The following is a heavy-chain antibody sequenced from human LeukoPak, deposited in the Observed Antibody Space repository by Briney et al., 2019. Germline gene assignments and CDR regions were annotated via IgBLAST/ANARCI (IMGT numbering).Heavy chain of an antibody. J-gene: IGHJ3*02. CDR3: AKDRVFVVVVAAEINDAFDI. D-gene: IGHD2-15*01. Sequence: GGSLRLSCAASGFTFSSYAMSWVRQAPGKGLEWVSAISGSGGSTYYADSVKGRFTISRDNSKNTLYLQMNSLRAEDTAVYYCAKDRVFVVVVAAEINDAFDIWGQGTMVTVSS. CDR2: ISGSGGST. CDR1: GFTFSSYA. V-gene: IGHV3-23*01.